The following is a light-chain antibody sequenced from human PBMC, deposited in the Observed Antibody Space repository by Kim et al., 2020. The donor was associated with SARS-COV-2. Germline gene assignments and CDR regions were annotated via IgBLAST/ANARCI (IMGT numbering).Light chain of an antibody. CDR1: QGVSSN. CDR2: GAS. CDR3: QQYNKWPRT. V-gene: IGKV3-15*01. J-gene: IGKJ1*01. Sequence: VSPGERATLSCTASQGVSSNLAWYQQKPGQAPRLLISGASTRATGIPARYSGGVSGTDFTLTISSLQSEDFAVYYCQQYNKWPRTFVQGAKVDIK.